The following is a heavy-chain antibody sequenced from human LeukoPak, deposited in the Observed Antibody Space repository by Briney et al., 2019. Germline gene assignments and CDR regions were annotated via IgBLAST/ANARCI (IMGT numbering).Heavy chain of an antibody. CDR1: GYTFTGYY. CDR3: ARAEAVFRAPIDY. V-gene: IGHV1-18*04. Sequence: GASVKVSCKASGYTFTGYYMHWVRQAPGQGLEWMGWISAYNGNTNYAQKLQGRVTMTTDTSTSTAYMELRSLRSDDTAVYYCARAEAVFRAPIDYWGQGTLVAVSS. CDR2: ISAYNGNT. D-gene: IGHD3-10*01. J-gene: IGHJ4*02.